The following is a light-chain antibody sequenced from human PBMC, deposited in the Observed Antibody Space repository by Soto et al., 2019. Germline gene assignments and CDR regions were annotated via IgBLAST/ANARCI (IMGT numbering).Light chain of an antibody. CDR1: RGDVGNYNL. CDR3: CSFAGGGTYV. J-gene: IGLJ1*01. Sequence: QSALTQPASVSGSPGQSITISCTGTRGDVGNYNLVSWYQQHPGKAPQLLIYEVTKRPSGVSTRFSGSKSGNTASLTISGLQAEDEADYFCCSFAGGGTYVFGTETQLTVL. V-gene: IGLV2-23*02. CDR2: EVT.